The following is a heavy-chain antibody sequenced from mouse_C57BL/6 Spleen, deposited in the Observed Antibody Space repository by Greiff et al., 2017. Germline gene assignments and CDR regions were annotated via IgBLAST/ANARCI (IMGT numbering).Heavy chain of an antibody. V-gene: IGHV1-64*01. Sequence: QVQLKESGAELVKPGASVKLSCKASGYTFTSYWMHWVKQRPGQGLEWIGMIHPNSGSTNYNEKFKSKATLTVDKSSSTAYMQLSSLTSEDSAVYYCAREFITTVVPYFDYWGQGTTLTVSS. J-gene: IGHJ2*01. CDR2: IHPNSGST. CDR1: GYTFTSYW. CDR3: AREFITTVVPYFDY. D-gene: IGHD1-1*01.